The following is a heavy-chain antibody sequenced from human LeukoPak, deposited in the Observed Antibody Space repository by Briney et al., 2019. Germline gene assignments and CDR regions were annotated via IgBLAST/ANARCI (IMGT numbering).Heavy chain of an antibody. J-gene: IGHJ4*02. V-gene: IGHV4-39*01. Sequence: SETLSLTCTVSGVSISSSSYYWGWIRQPPGKGLEWIGSIYYSGSTYYNPSLKSRVTISVDTSKNQFFLKLSSVTAADTAVYYCARRLADMRPYFDYWGQGTLVTVSS. CDR3: ARRLADMRPYFDY. CDR1: GVSISSSSYY. CDR2: IYYSGST. D-gene: IGHD2-2*01.